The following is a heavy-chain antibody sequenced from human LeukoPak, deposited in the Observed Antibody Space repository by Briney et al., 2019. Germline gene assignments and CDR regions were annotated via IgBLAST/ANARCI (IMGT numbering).Heavy chain of an antibody. D-gene: IGHD5-12*01. V-gene: IGHV4-59*01. CDR1: GGSISSYY. CDR2: IYYNGDT. J-gene: IGHJ4*02. CDR3: ARDSGYGDPFDY. Sequence: SETLSLTCTVSGGSISSYYWSWIRQPPGKGLDWIGYIYYNGDTNYSPSLKSRVTISVDTSKNQFSLKLSPVTAADTAVYYCARDSGYGDPFDYWGQGTLVTVSS.